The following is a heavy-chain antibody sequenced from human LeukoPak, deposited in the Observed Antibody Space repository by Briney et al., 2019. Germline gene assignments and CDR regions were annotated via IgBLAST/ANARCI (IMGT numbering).Heavy chain of an antibody. D-gene: IGHD6-6*01. CDR2: ISSSSSYI. CDR1: GLTFSSYS. Sequence: GGCLRLACAASGLTFSSYSMSWVRQAPGKGLEWVSSISSSSSYIYYADSVKGRFTISRDNAKNSLYLQMNSLRAEDTAVYYCARAYSSSPNYYYYGMDVWGQGTTVTVSS. CDR3: ARAYSSSPNYYYYGMDV. V-gene: IGHV3-21*01. J-gene: IGHJ6*02.